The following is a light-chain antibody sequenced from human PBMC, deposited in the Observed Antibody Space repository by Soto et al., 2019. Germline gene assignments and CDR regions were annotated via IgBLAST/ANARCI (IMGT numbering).Light chain of an antibody. V-gene: IGLV1-44*01. CDR2: TDY. J-gene: IGLJ3*02. Sequence: QSVLTQPPSASGTPGQRVIISCSGSNSNIGTYTVNWYQQLPGTAPKLLIYTDYKRPSGVPDRFSGSKSGTSAALAISGLQSEDEDDYYCGSWDDSLSGGVFGGGTKVTVL. CDR3: GSWDDSLSGGV. CDR1: NSNIGTYT.